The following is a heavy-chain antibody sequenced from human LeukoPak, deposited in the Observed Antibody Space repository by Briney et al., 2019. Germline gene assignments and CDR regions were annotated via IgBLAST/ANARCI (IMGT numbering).Heavy chain of an antibody. CDR3: AKGWGIPIFGVVTN. Sequence: GGSLRLSCAASGFTFSSYELNWVRQAPGKGLEWVSYISSSGSTIYYADSVKGRFTISRDNAKNSLYLQMNSLRAEDTAVYYCAKGWGIPIFGVVTNWGQGTLVTVSS. D-gene: IGHD3-3*01. J-gene: IGHJ4*02. CDR1: GFTFSSYE. CDR2: ISSSGSTI. V-gene: IGHV3-48*03.